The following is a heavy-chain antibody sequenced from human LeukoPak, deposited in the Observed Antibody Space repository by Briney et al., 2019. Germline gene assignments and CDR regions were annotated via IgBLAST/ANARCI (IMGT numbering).Heavy chain of an antibody. J-gene: IGHJ4*02. CDR1: GDSIRSYY. D-gene: IGHD3-9*01. V-gene: IGHV4-59*01. CDR2: IYYSGST. Sequence: SETLSLTCSVSGDSIRSYYWNWIRQPPGKGLEWIGYIYYSGSTNYNPALKSRVTISVGTSKNQFSLKLSSVTAADTAVYYCARGGMNYDILTGYSRPWDYFDYWGQGTLVTVSS. CDR3: ARGGMNYDILTGYSRPWDYFDY.